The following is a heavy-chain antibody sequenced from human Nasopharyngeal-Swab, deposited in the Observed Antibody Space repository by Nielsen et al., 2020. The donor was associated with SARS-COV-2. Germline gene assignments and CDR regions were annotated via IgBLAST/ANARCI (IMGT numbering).Heavy chain of an antibody. CDR2: VSHDGSNK. CDR1: GFTFSSYD. D-gene: IGHD2-15*01. Sequence: GESLKISCAASGFTFSSYDMHWVRQAPGKGLEWVAVVSHDGSNKYYADSVKGRFTISRDNSKKTLFLQMSSLRGEDTAVYYCVHCSGGSCYSGFDHWGQGTLVTVSS. V-gene: IGHV3-30*03. CDR3: VHCSGGSCYSGFDH. J-gene: IGHJ4*02.